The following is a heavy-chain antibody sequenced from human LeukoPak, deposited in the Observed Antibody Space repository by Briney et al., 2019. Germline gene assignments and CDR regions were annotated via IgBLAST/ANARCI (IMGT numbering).Heavy chain of an antibody. Sequence: SETLSLTCTVSGYSISSGYYWGWIRQPPGKGLEWIGSIYYSGSTYYNPSLKSRVTISVDTSKNQFSLKLSSVTAADTAVYYCARLPYSGYDLYFDYWGQGTLVTVSS. J-gene: IGHJ4*02. CDR3: ARLPYSGYDLYFDY. V-gene: IGHV4-38-2*02. CDR1: GYSISSGYY. D-gene: IGHD5-12*01. CDR2: IYYSGST.